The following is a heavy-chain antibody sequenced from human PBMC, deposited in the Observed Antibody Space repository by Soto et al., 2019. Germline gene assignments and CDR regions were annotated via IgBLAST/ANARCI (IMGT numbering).Heavy chain of an antibody. Sequence: QVQLVESGGGLVKRGGSMRLSCAASGFTFSDYYMSWIRQAPGKGLEWVSYISSSGSTIYYADSVKGRFTISRDNAKNSLYLQMDCLGAEETAGYYCARDQDLEPPGYWGQGTLVTVSS. J-gene: IGHJ4*02. CDR2: ISSSGSTI. D-gene: IGHD2-15*01. V-gene: IGHV3-11*01. CDR1: GFTFSDYY. CDR3: ARDQDLEPPGY.